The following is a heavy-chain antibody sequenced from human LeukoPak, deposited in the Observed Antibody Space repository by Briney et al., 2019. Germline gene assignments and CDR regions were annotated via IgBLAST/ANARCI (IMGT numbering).Heavy chain of an antibody. Sequence: ASVKVSCKASGYTFTSYAISWVRQAPGQGLEWMGWISTYNGNTNYAQRFQGRVTMTTDTSTSTAYMELRSLRSDATAVYYCARDKGYDSSGYSGWGQGTMVTVSS. CDR3: ARDKGYDSSGYSG. CDR1: GYTFTSYA. V-gene: IGHV1-18*01. J-gene: IGHJ3*01. CDR2: ISTYNGNT. D-gene: IGHD3-22*01.